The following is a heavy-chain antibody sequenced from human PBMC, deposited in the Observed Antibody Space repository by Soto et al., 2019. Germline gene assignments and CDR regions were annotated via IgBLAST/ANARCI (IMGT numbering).Heavy chain of an antibody. CDR1: GFTFSSYA. V-gene: IGHV3-23*01. J-gene: IGHJ4*02. Sequence: GGSLRLSCAASGFTFSSYAMSWVRQAPGEGLEWVSAISGSGGSTYYADSVKGRFTISRDNSKNTLYLQMNSLRAEDTAVYYCAKDTDYDFWSGYKAFDDWGQGTLVTVSS. CDR3: AKDTDYDFWSGYKAFDD. D-gene: IGHD3-3*01. CDR2: ISGSGGST.